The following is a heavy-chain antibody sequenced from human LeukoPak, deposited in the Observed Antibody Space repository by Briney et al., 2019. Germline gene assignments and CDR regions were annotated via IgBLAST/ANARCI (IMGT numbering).Heavy chain of an antibody. CDR1: GFTFSSYS. J-gene: IGHJ4*02. Sequence: PGGSLRLSCAASGFTFSSYSMNWVRQAPGKGLEWVSYISSSSSTIYYADSVKGRFTISRDNAKNSLHLQMNSLRAEDTAVYYCARGSVWLQTPYYFDYWGQGTLVTVSS. CDR2: ISSSSSTI. CDR3: ARGSVWLQTPYYFDY. D-gene: IGHD5-24*01. V-gene: IGHV3-48*04.